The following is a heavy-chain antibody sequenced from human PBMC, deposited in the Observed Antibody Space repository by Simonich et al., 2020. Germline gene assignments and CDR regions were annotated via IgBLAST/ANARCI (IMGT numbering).Heavy chain of an antibody. CDR1: GYTFTGYY. D-gene: IGHD6-6*01. CDR2: INPTSGGT. V-gene: IGHV1-2*02. Sequence: QVQLVQSGAEVKKPGASVKVSCKASGYTFTGYYMHWVRQAPGQGLEWMGWINPTSGGTNYAQKFQGRVTMTRDTSISTAYMELSRLRSDDTAVYYCARARLYSSSHAFDIWGQGTMVTVSS. CDR3: ARARLYSSSHAFDI. J-gene: IGHJ3*02.